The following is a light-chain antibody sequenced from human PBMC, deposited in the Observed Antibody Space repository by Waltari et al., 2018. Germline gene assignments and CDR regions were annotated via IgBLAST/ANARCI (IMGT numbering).Light chain of an antibody. CDR2: GKD. V-gene: IGLV3-19*01. J-gene: IGLJ3*02. CDR3: HSRKGSDNQVV. CDR1: SLSTSY. Sequence: SSELTQGPAVSVALGQTVKITCQGDSLSTSYASWFQVKPGQAPVLVLFGKDKRPSGIPDRISGHTSGTTSSLTITGAQAEDEADYYCHSRKGSDNQVVFGGGTKVTVL.